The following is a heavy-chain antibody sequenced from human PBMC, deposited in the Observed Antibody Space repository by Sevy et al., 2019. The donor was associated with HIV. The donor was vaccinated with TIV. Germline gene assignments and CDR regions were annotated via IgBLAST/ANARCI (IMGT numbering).Heavy chain of an antibody. D-gene: IGHD3-3*01. CDR2: MSWDGGST. CDR3: AKDRGFDYGMDV. J-gene: IGHJ6*02. V-gene: IGHV3-43*01. CDR1: GFTFDDYT. Sequence: GGSLRLSCSASGFTFDDYTMHWVRQAPGKGLEWVSLMSWDGGSTYYADSVKGRFTISRDNSKNSLYLQMYSLKIEDTALYYCAKDRGFDYGMDVWGQGTMVTVSS.